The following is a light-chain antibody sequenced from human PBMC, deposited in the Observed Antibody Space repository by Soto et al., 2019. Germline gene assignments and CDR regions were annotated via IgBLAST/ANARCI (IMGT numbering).Light chain of an antibody. V-gene: IGKV3-20*01. J-gene: IGKJ3*01. CDR3: KQYGSSQFP. Sequence: EIVLMQSPGTLSLSPGEGATLSCRASQSVNSNYLSWYQQKPGQAPTVLIFDTSRGATVVPDSFSGSGSGKNLPLTISRLRPNDFAVYYCKQYGSSQFPFAPGTKVNIK. CDR2: DTS. CDR1: QSVNSNY.